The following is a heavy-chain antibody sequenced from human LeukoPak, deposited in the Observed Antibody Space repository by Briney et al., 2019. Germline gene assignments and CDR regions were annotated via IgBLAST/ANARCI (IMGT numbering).Heavy chain of an antibody. D-gene: IGHD6-13*01. Sequence: SETLSLTCTVSGGSISSYYWGWIRQPPGKGLEWIGYIYYSGSTNYNPSLKSRVTISVDTSKNQFSLKLSSVTAADTAVYYCARGGSSWLNWFDPWGQGTLVTVSS. CDR1: GGSISSYY. CDR2: IYYSGST. V-gene: IGHV4-59*01. J-gene: IGHJ5*02. CDR3: ARGGSSWLNWFDP.